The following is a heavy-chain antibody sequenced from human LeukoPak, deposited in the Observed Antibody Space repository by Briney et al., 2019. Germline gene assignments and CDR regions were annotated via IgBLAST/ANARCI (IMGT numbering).Heavy chain of an antibody. V-gene: IGHV4-34*01. CDR3: ARSNDYGGKHYCY. J-gene: IGHJ4*02. CDR2: INDSGST. D-gene: IGHD4-23*01. CDR1: GGSFSGYY. Sequence: SETLSLTCAVYGGSFSGYYWSWIRQPPGKGLEWIGEINDSGSTNYNPSLKSRVTISVDTSKSQFSLKLSSVTAADTAVYYCARSNDYGGKHYCYWGQGTLVTVP.